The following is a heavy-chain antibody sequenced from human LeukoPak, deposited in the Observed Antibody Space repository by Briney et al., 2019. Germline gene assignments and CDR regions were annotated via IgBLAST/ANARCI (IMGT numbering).Heavy chain of an antibody. CDR1: GGSFSGYY. D-gene: IGHD6-19*01. Sequence: SETLSLTCAVYGGSFSGYYRSWIRQPPGKGLEWIGEINHSGSTNYNPSLKSRVTISVDTSKNQFSLKLSSVTAADTAVYYCARVFKAVAGTSFAPLVDYWGQGTLVTVSS. J-gene: IGHJ4*02. V-gene: IGHV4-34*01. CDR3: ARVFKAVAGTSFAPLVDY. CDR2: INHSGST.